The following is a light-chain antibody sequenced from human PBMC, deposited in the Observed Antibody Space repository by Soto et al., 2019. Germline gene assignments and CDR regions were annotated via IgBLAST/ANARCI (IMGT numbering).Light chain of an antibody. Sequence: QSVLTQPASVSGSPGQSITISCTGTSSDVGGYNYVSWHQQHPGKAPKIMIYDVSNRPSGVSNRFSGSKSGNTASLTISGLQAEDEADYYCSSYTSSSTYVFGTGTKSPS. CDR1: SSDVGGYNY. V-gene: IGLV2-14*01. CDR3: SSYTSSSTYV. CDR2: DVS. J-gene: IGLJ1*01.